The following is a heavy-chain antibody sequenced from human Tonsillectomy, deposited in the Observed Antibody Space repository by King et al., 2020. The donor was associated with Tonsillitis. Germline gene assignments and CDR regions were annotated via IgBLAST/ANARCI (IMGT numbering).Heavy chain of an antibody. CDR1: GGTFRNFG. Sequence: QLVQSGAEVKKPGSSVKVSCKASGGTFRNFGITWVRQAPGQGLEWMGGIIPMIGIANYAQQFHGRVTITADKATSTAYMELSSLRSEDTALYYCARVVPHWDGAFDIWGQGTMLSVSS. D-gene: IGHD7-27*01. CDR3: ARVVPHWDGAFDI. CDR2: IIPMIGIA. J-gene: IGHJ3*02. V-gene: IGHV1-69*10.